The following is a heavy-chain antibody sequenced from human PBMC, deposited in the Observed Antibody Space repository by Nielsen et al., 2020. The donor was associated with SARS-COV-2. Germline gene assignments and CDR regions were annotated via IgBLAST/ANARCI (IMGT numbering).Heavy chain of an antibody. V-gene: IGHV3-11*05. Sequence: GEPLKISCAASGFTFSDYYMSWIRQAPGKGLEWVSYISSSSSYTNYADSVKGRFTISRDNAKNSLYLQMNSLRAEDTAVYYCARGGMVRGVRSVWFDPWGQGTLVTVSS. CDR1: GFTFSDYY. CDR2: ISSSSSYT. CDR3: ARGGMVRGVRSVWFDP. D-gene: IGHD3-10*01. J-gene: IGHJ5*02.